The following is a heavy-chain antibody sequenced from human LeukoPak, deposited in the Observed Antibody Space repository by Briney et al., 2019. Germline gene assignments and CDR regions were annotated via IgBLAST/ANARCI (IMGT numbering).Heavy chain of an antibody. CDR1: GHSISSADW. V-gene: IGHV4-28*01. J-gene: IGHJ4*02. CDR2: VHDSGET. D-gene: IGHD1-1*01. CDR3: AKKRNGISYFDS. Sequence: PSETLSLTCAVSGHSISSADWWGWIRQSPGAGLEWIGYVHDSGETHYNPSLKSRVTMSVDKSKNQFSLKLTSVTDVDTAVYHCAKKRNGISYFDSWGQGTLVTVSS.